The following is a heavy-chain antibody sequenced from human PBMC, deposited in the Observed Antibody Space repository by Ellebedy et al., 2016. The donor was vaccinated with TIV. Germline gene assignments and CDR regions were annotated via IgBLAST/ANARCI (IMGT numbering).Heavy chain of an antibody. CDR3: ARGPYCSGGSCYSDWDY. D-gene: IGHD2-15*01. CDR1: GYTFTSYG. V-gene: IGHV1-18*01. Sequence: ASVKVSCXASGYTFTSYGISWVRQAPGQGLEWMGWISAYNGNTNYAQKLQGRVTMTTDTSTSTAYMELRSLRSDDTAVYYCARGPYCSGGSCYSDWDYWGQGTLVTVSS. CDR2: ISAYNGNT. J-gene: IGHJ4*02.